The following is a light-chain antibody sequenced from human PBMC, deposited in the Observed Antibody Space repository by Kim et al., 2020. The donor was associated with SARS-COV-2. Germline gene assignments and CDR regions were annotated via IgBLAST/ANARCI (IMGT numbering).Light chain of an antibody. Sequence: WGQTVKITCQGDSLRSYYATWYQQKPGQAPIVVIYGKNNRPSGIPDRFSGSSSGNTASLTITGTQAGDEADYYCNSRDSNDNVVFGGGTKLTVL. CDR2: GKN. CDR1: SLRSYY. V-gene: IGLV3-19*01. J-gene: IGLJ2*01. CDR3: NSRDSNDNVV.